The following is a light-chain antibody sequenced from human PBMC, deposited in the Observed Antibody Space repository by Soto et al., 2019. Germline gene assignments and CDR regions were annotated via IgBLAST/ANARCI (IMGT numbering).Light chain of an antibody. CDR2: EVS. V-gene: IGLV2-14*01. J-gene: IGLJ1*01. CDR1: SSDVGGYNY. Sequence: QSALTQPASVSGSPGQSITISCTGTSSDVGGYNYVSWYQQHPGKAPKPMIYEVSNRPSGVSNRLSGSQSGNKASLTISGLQAEDEADYYCSSYTRSSTYVFGTGTKLTPL. CDR3: SSYTRSSTYV.